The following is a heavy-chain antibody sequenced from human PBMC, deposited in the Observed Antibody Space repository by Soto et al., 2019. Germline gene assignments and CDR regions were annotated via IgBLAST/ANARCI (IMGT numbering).Heavy chain of an antibody. CDR2: INPNSGGT. CDR3: ARDPVVRTDRDAFDI. CDR1: GYTFTGYY. D-gene: IGHD2-15*01. J-gene: IGHJ3*02. V-gene: IGHV1-2*02. Sequence: ASVKVSCKASGYTFTGYYMHWVRQAPGQGLGWMGWINPNSGGTNYAQKFQGRVTMTRDTSISTAYMELSRLRSDDTAVYYCARDPVVRTDRDAFDIWGQGTMVTVSS.